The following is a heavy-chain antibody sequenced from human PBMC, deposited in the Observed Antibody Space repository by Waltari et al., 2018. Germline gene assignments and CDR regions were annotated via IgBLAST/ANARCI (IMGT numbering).Heavy chain of an antibody. V-gene: IGHV4-34*01. CDR3: ARDNRWGSTSPTGWFDP. CDR2: INHSGST. J-gene: IGHJ5*02. D-gene: IGHD2-2*01. CDR1: GGSFSGYY. Sequence: QVQLQQWGAGLLKPSETLSLTCAVYGGSFSGYYWSWIRQPPGKGLEWIGEINHSGSTNYNPSIKSRVTISVDTSKNQFSLKLSSVTAADTAVYYCARDNRWGSTSPTGWFDPWGQGTLVTVSS.